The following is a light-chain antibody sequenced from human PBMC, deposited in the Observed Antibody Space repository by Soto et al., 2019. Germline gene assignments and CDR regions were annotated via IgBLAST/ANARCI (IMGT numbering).Light chain of an antibody. J-gene: IGKJ2*01. V-gene: IGKV1-39*01. CDR3: QQSYSTPRT. Sequence: DIQMTQSPSSLSASVGDRVTITCRASQSISSYLNWYQQKPGKAPKLLIYAASSLQSGVPSRFSGSGSGTDFTLTISSLQTEDFAPYYCQQSYSTPRTFGQWTKLEIK. CDR1: QSISSY. CDR2: AAS.